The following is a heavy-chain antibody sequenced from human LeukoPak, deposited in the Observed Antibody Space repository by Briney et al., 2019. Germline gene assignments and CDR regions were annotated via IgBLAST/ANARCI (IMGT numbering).Heavy chain of an antibody. CDR3: ARDDRDGYNYFAY. D-gene: IGHD5-24*01. CDR1: GFTFSTYA. CDR2: ILYDGTNQ. J-gene: IGHJ4*02. Sequence: GRSLRLSCAASGFTFSTYAMHWVRQAPGKGLEWVAVILYDGTNQYYADSVKGRFTISRDNSRNTLYLQMNSLRAEDSAVYYCARDDRDGYNYFAYWGQGTLVTVSS. V-gene: IGHV3-30-3*01.